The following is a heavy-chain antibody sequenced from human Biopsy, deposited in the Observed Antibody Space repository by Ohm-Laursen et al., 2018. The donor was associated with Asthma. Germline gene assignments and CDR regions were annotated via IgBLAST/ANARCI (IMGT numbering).Heavy chain of an antibody. Sequence: SETLSLTRTVSGVSIRTTNYWGWIRQPPGKRLEWVGSIYYNGTTFYNQSLKSRLSLSVEMSRNQFSLRLLCVIAADTAVYYCARHWSGNGWRDTYSWFDPWGQGSQVTVSS. D-gene: IGHD3-16*01. J-gene: IGHJ5*01. V-gene: IGHV4-38-2*02. CDR1: GVSIRTTNY. CDR2: IYYNGTT. CDR3: ARHWSGNGWRDTYSWFDP.